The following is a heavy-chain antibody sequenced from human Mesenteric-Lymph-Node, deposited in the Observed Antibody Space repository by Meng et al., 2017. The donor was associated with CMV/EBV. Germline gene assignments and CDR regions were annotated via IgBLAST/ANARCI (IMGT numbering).Heavy chain of an antibody. CDR3: ARDRDSIAADSQYHYYYYGMDV. D-gene: IGHD6-6*01. CDR2: INHSGST. Sequence: GSLRLSCAVYGGSFSGYYWTWIRQPPGKGLEYIGEINHSGSTSYNSSLESRVTISVDTSKNQFSLKLSSVTAADTAVYYCARDRDSIAADSQYHYYYYGMDVWGQGTTVTVSS. CDR1: GGSFSGYY. J-gene: IGHJ6*02. V-gene: IGHV4-34*01.